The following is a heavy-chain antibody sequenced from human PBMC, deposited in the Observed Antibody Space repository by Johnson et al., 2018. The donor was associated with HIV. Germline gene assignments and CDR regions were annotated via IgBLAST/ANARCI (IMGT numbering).Heavy chain of an antibody. J-gene: IGHJ3*01. CDR3: ARDYNGVFDV. Sequence: QAQLVESGGGVVQPGRSLRLSCAASEFSFSTYAMHWVRQAPGKGLEWVALIWYDGSNKNYADSVKGRFTISRDNSKNTMSLQMNSLRAEDTAIYYCARDYNGVFDVWGQGTLVTVSS. V-gene: IGHV3-33*03. CDR2: IWYDGSNK. D-gene: IGHD4-11*01. CDR1: EFSFSTYA.